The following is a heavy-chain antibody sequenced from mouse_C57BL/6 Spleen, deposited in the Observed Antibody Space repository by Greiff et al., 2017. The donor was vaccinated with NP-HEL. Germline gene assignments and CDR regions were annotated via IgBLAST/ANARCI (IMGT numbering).Heavy chain of an antibody. D-gene: IGHD2-5*01. J-gene: IGHJ2*01. CDR3: TTRYSKYDY. V-gene: IGHV14-4*01. CDR2: IDPENGDT. CDR1: GFNIKDDY. Sequence: EVQLQQSGAELVRPGASVKLSCTASGFNIKDDYMHWVKQRPEQGLEWIGWIDPENGDTEYASKYKDKATITEDKSSNTAYLQLSSLTSEDTAVYYCTTRYSKYDYWGQGTTLTVSS.